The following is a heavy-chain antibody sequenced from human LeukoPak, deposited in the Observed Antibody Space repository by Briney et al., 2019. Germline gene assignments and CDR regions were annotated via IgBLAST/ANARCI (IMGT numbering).Heavy chain of an antibody. D-gene: IGHD3-10*01. CDR2: MWNDGSNK. CDR1: GFTFSSCG. Sequence: GGSLRLSCAASGFTFSSCGMHWVRQAPGKGLEWGAVMWNDGSNKYYADSVKGRFTISRDNSKNTLYLEMNSLRAEDTSVYYCAKDRSGGSGSYVESWGQRTLVTVSS. CDR3: AKDRSGGSGSYVES. V-gene: IGHV3-33*06. J-gene: IGHJ4*02.